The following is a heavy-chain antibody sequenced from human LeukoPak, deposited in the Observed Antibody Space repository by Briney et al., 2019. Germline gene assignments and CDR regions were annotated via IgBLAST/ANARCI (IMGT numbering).Heavy chain of an antibody. CDR2: ISYDGSSK. CDR3: AKDHYHDFWSAFDC. CDR1: GFTFNNYA. J-gene: IGHJ4*02. Sequence: GGSLRLSCAASGFTFNNYAMSWVRQAPGKGLEWVAVISYDGSSKYYADSVKGRFTISRDNSKNTLYLQMSSLRAEDTALYYCAKDHYHDFWSAFDCWGQGALVTVSS. D-gene: IGHD3-3*01. V-gene: IGHV3-30*04.